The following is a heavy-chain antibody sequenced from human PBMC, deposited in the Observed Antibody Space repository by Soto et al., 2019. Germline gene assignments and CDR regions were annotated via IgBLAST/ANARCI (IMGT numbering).Heavy chain of an antibody. CDR1: GGTFSSYA. Sequence: SVKVSCKASGGTFSSYAISWVRQAPGQGLEWMGGIIPIFGTANYAQKFQGRVTITADESTSTAYMELSSLRSEDTAVYYCAREGTYGDYALDYWGQGTLVTVSS. CDR2: IIPIFGTA. J-gene: IGHJ4*02. V-gene: IGHV1-69*13. CDR3: AREGTYGDYALDY. D-gene: IGHD4-17*01.